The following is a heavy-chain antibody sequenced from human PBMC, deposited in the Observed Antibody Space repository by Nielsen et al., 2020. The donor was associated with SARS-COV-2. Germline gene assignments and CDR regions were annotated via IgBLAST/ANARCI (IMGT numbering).Heavy chain of an antibody. D-gene: IGHD6-13*01. CDR2: ISANGANT. V-gene: IGHV3-23*01. Sequence: GGSLRLSCAASGFTFSNYVLTWVRLASGKGLEWVSTISANGANTYYTDSANGRFTISRDNSQDTVHLQMNSLRVEDTAIYYCAKKRPGYYGMDVWGQGTTVTVSS. J-gene: IGHJ6*02. CDR1: GFTFSNYV. CDR3: AKKRPGYYGMDV.